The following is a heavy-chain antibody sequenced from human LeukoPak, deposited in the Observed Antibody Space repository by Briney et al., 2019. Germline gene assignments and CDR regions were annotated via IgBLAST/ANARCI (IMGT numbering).Heavy chain of an antibody. Sequence: TGGSLRLSCAASGFIFRSSSMSWVRQAPGKGLEWVSSISAIGDITHYAESVQGRFTISRDNSGNTLYVQMNSLSVDDTAVYYCAKVKSNLRVVGAWGQGTLVTVSS. CDR1: GFIFRSSS. D-gene: IGHD3-22*01. J-gene: IGHJ5*02. CDR2: ISAIGDIT. V-gene: IGHV3-23*01. CDR3: AKVKSNLRVVGA.